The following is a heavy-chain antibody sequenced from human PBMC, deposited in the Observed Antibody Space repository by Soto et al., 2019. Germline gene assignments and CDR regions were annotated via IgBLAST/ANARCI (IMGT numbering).Heavy chain of an antibody. CDR1: GFTFSSYA. J-gene: IGHJ5*01. CDR2: VSPSGGST. Sequence: PGGSLRLSCAASGFTFSSYAMTWVRQAPGKGLEWVSTVSPSGGSTHYADSVKGRFTISRDNSRKTISVQMTRLRAEDTATYFCAKGTYYYDSSGYFVFDSWGHGTLVTV. D-gene: IGHD3-22*01. CDR3: AKGTYYYDSSGYFVFDS. V-gene: IGHV3-23*01.